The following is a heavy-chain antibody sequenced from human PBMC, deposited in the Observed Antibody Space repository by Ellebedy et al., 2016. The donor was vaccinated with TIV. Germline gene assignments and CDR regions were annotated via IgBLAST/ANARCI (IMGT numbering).Heavy chain of an antibody. Sequence: GESLKISCAASGSTFSSYGMHWVRQAPGKGLEWVAFIRYDGSNKYYADSVKGRFTISRDNSKNTLYLQMNSLRAEDTAVYYCAKDRYYYGSGSYEQIDYWGQGTLVTVSS. CDR1: GSTFSSYG. CDR2: IRYDGSNK. D-gene: IGHD3-10*01. J-gene: IGHJ4*02. CDR3: AKDRYYYGSGSYEQIDY. V-gene: IGHV3-30*02.